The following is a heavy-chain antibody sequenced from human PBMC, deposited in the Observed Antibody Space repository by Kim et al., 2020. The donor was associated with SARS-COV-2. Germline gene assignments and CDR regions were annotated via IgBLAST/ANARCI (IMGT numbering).Heavy chain of an antibody. CDR2: INHSGST. J-gene: IGHJ5*02. V-gene: IGHV4-34*01. CDR1: GGSFSGYY. Sequence: SETLSLTCAVYGGSFSGYYWSWIRQPPGKGLEWIGEINHSGSTNYNPSLKSRVTISVDTSKNQFSLKLSSVTAADTAVYYCARGRYSYGYKSLWFDPWG. CDR3: ARGRYSYGYKSLWFDP. D-gene: IGHD5-18*01.